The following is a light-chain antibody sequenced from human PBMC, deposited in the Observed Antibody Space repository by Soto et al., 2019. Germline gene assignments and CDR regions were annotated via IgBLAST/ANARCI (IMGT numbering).Light chain of an antibody. CDR1: QSISSSY. J-gene: IGKJ1*01. Sequence: EIVLTQSPGTLSLFPGERATLSCRASQSISSSYLARYQQRPGQAPRLLIYGASSRATGIPDRFSGDGSATDVTVTISRLEPEDFAVYYCHQYGSAPAWTFGQGTKVEIK. V-gene: IGKV3-20*01. CDR2: GAS. CDR3: HQYGSAPAWT.